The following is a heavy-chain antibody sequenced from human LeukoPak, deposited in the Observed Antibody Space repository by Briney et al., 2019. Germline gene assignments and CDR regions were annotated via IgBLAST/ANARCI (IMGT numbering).Heavy chain of an antibody. V-gene: IGHV3-30*02. CDR3: AKDLIRFGEGSYLGY. D-gene: IGHD3-10*01. Sequence: GGSLRLSCAASGFTFSSYGMHWVRQAPGKGLEWVAFIRYDGSNKYYADSVKGRFTISRDNSKNSLYLQMNSLRAEDAALYYCAKDLIRFGEGSYLGYWGQGTLVTVSS. CDR2: IRYDGSNK. J-gene: IGHJ4*02. CDR1: GFTFSSYG.